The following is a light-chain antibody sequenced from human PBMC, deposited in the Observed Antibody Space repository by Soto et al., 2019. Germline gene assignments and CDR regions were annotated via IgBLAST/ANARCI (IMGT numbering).Light chain of an antibody. CDR1: SSDVGSDNL. Sequence: QSALTQPASVSGSPGQSITISCTGTSSDVGSDNLVSWYQQHPGKAPKLMIYEGSKRPSGVSNRFSGSKSGNTASLIISGLQAEDEADYYCCSYAGSSTAIFGGGTKLTVL. CDR2: EGS. J-gene: IGLJ2*01. CDR3: CSYAGSSTAI. V-gene: IGLV2-23*01.